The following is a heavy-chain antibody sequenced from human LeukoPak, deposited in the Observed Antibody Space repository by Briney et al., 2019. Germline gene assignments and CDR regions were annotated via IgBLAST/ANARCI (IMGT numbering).Heavy chain of an antibody. D-gene: IGHD6-19*01. CDR3: ARDSDSSGWVDAFDI. CDR1: GFTFSSYW. Sequence: PGGSLRLPCAASGFTFSSYWMSWVRQAPGKGLEWVANIKQDGSEKYYVDSVKGRFTISRDNAKNSLYLQMNSLRAEDTAVYYCARDSDSSGWVDAFDIWGQGTMVTVSS. CDR2: IKQDGSEK. V-gene: IGHV3-7*01. J-gene: IGHJ3*02.